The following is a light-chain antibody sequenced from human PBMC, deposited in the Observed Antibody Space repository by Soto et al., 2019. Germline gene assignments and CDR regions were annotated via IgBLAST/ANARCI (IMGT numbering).Light chain of an antibody. J-gene: IGKJ4*01. CDR1: QSVRTTY. Sequence: VLTQSPGTLSLSPGERASLSCRASQSVRTTYLTWYQHKHGQAPRLLIYGASTRATGVPDRFSGSGSGTDFPLTISRLEPEDFAVYYCQLYGISPPFTFGGGTKVELK. V-gene: IGKV3-20*01. CDR2: GAS. CDR3: QLYGISPPFT.